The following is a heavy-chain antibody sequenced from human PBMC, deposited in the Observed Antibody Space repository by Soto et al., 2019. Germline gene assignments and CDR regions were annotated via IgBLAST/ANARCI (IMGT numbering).Heavy chain of an antibody. V-gene: IGHV1-3*01. CDR3: ARGGGRSITIFGVAPGWFDP. CDR1: GYTFTSYA. D-gene: IGHD3-3*01. J-gene: IGHJ5*02. Sequence: ASVKVSCKASGYTFTSYAMHWVRQAPGQRLEWMGWINAGNGNTKYSQKFQGRVTITRDTSASTAYMELSSLRSEETAVYYCARGGGRSITIFGVAPGWFDPWGQGTLVTVSS. CDR2: INAGNGNT.